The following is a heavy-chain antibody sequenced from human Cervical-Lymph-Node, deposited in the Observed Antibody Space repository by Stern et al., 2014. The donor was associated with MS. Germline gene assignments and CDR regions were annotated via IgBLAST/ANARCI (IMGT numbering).Heavy chain of an antibody. CDR2: IKQDSTEK. D-gene: IGHD3-3*01. Sequence: EVQLEESGGALVQPGGSLSVSCAASGFIFSRYWMSWVRQAPGKGLEWVAQIKQDSTEKHYVDSVNGRFTISRDNLKNSLYLQMHSLRAEDTAVYYCAREYDFWSGYSSYYYGLDVWGQGTTVTVSS. CDR1: GFIFSRYW. J-gene: IGHJ6*02. CDR3: AREYDFWSGYSSYYYGLDV. V-gene: IGHV3-7*01.